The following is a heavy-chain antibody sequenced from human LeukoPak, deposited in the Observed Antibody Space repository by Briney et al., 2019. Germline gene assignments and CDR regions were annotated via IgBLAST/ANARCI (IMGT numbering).Heavy chain of an antibody. J-gene: IGHJ4*02. V-gene: IGHV4-39*01. CDR1: GDSISTITYY. Sequence: SETLSLTCTVSGDSISTITYYWGWIRQPPGKGLEWIGSIYYSGSTYYNPSLKSRVTISVDTSKNQFSLKLSSVAAADTAVYYCARRVAAGVYYFDYWGQGTLVTVSS. D-gene: IGHD6-13*01. CDR3: ARRVAAGVYYFDY. CDR2: IYYSGST.